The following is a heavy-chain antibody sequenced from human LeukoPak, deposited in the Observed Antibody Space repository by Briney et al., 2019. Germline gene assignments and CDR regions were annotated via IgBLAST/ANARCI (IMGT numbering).Heavy chain of an antibody. J-gene: IGHJ5*02. CDR1: GFTFSIYA. CDR2: ISYDGSNK. D-gene: IGHD4-17*01. CDR3: ARSDYGDYDWFDP. V-gene: IGHV3-30-3*01. Sequence: PGGSLRLSCAASGFTFSIYAMHWVRQAPGKGLEWVAVISYDGSNKYYADSVKGRFTISRDNSKNTLYLQMNSLRAEDTAVYYCARSDYGDYDWFDPWGQGTLVTVSS.